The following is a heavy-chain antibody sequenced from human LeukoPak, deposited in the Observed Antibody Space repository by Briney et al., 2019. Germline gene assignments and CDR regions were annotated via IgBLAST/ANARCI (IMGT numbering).Heavy chain of an antibody. V-gene: IGHV1-2*02. J-gene: IGHJ4*02. Sequence: ASVKVSCKASGYTFTGYYMHWVRQAPGQGLEWMGWINPNSGGTNYAQKFQGRVTMTRDTSISTAYMELSRLGSDDTAVYYCARGGVGDYDILTGSVDYWGQGTLVTVSS. CDR1: GYTFTGYY. CDR3: ARGGVGDYDILTGSVDY. CDR2: INPNSGGT. D-gene: IGHD3-9*01.